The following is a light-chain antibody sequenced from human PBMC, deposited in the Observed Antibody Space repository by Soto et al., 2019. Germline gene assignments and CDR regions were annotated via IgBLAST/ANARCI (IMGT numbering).Light chain of an antibody. CDR2: DVS. V-gene: IGLV2-14*01. J-gene: IGLJ2*01. CDR1: SSDVGGYNY. CDR3: SSYTSSSTVV. Sequence: QSALTQPASVSGSPGQSITISCTGTSSDVGGYNYVSWYQQHPGKAPKLMIYDVSNRPSGVANRFSGSKSGNTASLTNSGLQDEDEDDYYCSSYTSSSTVVFGGGTKLTVL.